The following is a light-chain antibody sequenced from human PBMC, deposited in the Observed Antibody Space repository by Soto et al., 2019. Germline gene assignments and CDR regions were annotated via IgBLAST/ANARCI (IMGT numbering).Light chain of an antibody. V-gene: IGLV1-40*01. CDR3: QSYDSSLSAVV. CDR2: QNN. CDR1: SSNIGAGYD. Sequence: QSVLTQPPSVSGAPGQRVSISCTGSSSNIGAGYDVHWYEHLPGTAPKLLIYQNNNRPSGVPDRFSGSKSGTSACLAITGLQAEDEADYYCQSYDSSLSAVVFGGGTKLTVL. J-gene: IGLJ2*01.